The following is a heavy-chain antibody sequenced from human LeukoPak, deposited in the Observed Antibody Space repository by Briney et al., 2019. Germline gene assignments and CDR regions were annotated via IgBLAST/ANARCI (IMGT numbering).Heavy chain of an antibody. V-gene: IGHV4-39*01. CDR1: GGSISSNKYY. Sequence: SSETLSLTCTVSGGSISSNKYYWGWIRQPPGKGLEWIGSIYYSGSTYYNPTLKSRVTIFVDTSKNQFSLKLSSVTAADTAVYYCARRRVVVVAATVPSLKRYWYFDLWGRGTLVTVSS. D-gene: IGHD2-15*01. CDR3: ARRRVVVVAATVPSLKRYWYFDL. J-gene: IGHJ2*01. CDR2: IYYSGST.